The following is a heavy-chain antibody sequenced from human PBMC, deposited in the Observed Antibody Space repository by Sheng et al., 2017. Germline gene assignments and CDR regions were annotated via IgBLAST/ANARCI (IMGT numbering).Heavy chain of an antibody. V-gene: IGHV1-18*01. Sequence: QVQLVQSGAEVKKPGASVKVSCKASGYTFTSYGISWVRQAPGQGLEWMGWISAYNGNTNYAQKLQGRVTMTTDTSTSTAYMELRSLRSDDTAVYYCARDLLYCSSTSCYDWFDPWGQGTLVTVSS. CDR3: ARDLLYCSSTSCYDWFDP. J-gene: IGHJ5*02. D-gene: IGHD2-2*01. CDR2: ISAYNGNT. CDR1: GYTFTSYG.